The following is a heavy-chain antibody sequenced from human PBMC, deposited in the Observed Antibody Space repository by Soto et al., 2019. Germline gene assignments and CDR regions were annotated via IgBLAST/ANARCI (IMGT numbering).Heavy chain of an antibody. D-gene: IGHD2-15*01. V-gene: IGHV1-69*12. J-gene: IGHJ5*02. CDR2: IIPIFGTA. CDR3: ARDQGYCSGGSCYNWFDP. CDR1: GGTFSSYA. Sequence: QVQLVQSGAEVKKPGSSVKVSCKASGGTFSSYAISWVRQAPGQGLEWMGGIIPIFGTANYAQKFQGRVTITADESTNTDYMELSSLRSEDTAVYYCARDQGYCSGGSCYNWFDPWGQGTLVTVSS.